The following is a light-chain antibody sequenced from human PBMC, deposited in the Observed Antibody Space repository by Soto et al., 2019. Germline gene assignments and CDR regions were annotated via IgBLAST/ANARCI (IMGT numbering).Light chain of an antibody. CDR1: QSIVSY. Sequence: DIQMTQPPSSLSASAGDRVTITCRASQSIVSYLNWYQQKPGKAPNLLIYAASSLQSGVPSRFSGSGSGTDFTLTISSLQPEDFATYYCQQSYDTVWTFGQGTKVEIK. CDR3: QQSYDTVWT. CDR2: AAS. V-gene: IGKV1-39*01. J-gene: IGKJ1*01.